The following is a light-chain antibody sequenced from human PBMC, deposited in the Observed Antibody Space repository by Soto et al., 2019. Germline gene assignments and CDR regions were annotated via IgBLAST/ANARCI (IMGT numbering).Light chain of an antibody. V-gene: IGKV3-20*01. Sequence: EIVLTQSPGILSLSPGERATLSCRASQSVSNDFLAWYQQKPGQAPRLLIYGASTRATDVPDRFSGSGSGADFTLTISNLQSEDFAVYFCQQYHNWPPITFGQGTRLEIK. CDR1: QSVSNDF. J-gene: IGKJ5*01. CDR3: QQYHNWPPIT. CDR2: GAS.